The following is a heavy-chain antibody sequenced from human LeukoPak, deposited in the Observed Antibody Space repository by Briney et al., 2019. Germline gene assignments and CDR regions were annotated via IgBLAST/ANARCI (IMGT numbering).Heavy chain of an antibody. D-gene: IGHD3-10*01. CDR3: TTGITMVRGVIHLIDY. Sequence: GGSLRLSCAASGFTFSNAWMSWVRQAPGKGLEWVGRIKSKTDGGTTDYAAPVKGRFTISRDDSKNTLYLQMNSLKTEDTAVYYCTTGITMVRGVIHLIDYWGQGTLVSVSS. CDR1: GFTFSNAW. CDR2: IKSKTDGGTT. J-gene: IGHJ4*02. V-gene: IGHV3-15*01.